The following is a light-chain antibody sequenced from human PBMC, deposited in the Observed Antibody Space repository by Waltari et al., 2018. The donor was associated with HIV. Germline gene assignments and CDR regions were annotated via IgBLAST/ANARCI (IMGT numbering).Light chain of an antibody. Sequence: HSALTQPASVSGSPGQSITISCTGPTSDISDFNFVSWYQQSPGRDPKLIIFSVYSRPSGISDRFSGSKSGVTASLTISALRAEDEADYFCSSYSARGFVVFGGGTKVTVL. CDR2: SVY. CDR1: TSDISDFNF. CDR3: SSYSARGFVV. J-gene: IGLJ3*02. V-gene: IGLV2-14*01.